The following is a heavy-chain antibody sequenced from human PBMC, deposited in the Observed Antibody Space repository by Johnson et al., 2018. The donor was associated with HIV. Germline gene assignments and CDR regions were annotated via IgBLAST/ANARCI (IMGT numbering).Heavy chain of an antibody. CDR1: GFTFSSYD. J-gene: IGHJ3*02. D-gene: IGHD3-16*01. CDR2: IGPAADT. CDR3: ARVGPRSKGGPVDAFDI. V-gene: IGHV3-13*01. Sequence: VQLVESGGGVDQPGRSLRLSCAASGFTFSSYDIHWVRQATGKGLESVSPIGPAADTYYPGSVKGRFTISRDNAKNSLYLQMNSLRAEDTAVYYCARVGPRSKGGPVDAFDIWGQGTMVTVSS.